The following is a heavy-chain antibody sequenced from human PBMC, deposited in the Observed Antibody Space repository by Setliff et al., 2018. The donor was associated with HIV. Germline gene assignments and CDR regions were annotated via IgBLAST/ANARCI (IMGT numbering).Heavy chain of an antibody. J-gene: IGHJ6*03. CDR2: INPDNGRT. Sequence: RASVKVSCKASGYIFTGYYMHWVRRAPGQGFEWMGWINPDNGRTQYGQKFQGRLTLTRDTSIRTAYMELSGLTFDVTAMYYCARDRRAGVYYYTDVWGTGTTVTVSS. CDR3: ARDRRAGVYYYTDV. V-gene: IGHV1-2*02. CDR1: GYIFTGYY. D-gene: IGHD7-27*01.